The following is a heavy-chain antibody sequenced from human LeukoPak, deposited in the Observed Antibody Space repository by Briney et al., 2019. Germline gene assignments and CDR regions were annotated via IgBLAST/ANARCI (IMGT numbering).Heavy chain of an antibody. V-gene: IGHV3-23*01. D-gene: IGHD5-18*01. CDR1: GFTFSTYD. CDR3: ALTREYSYGYYDY. J-gene: IGHJ4*02. CDR2: ISGSGGST. Sequence: PGGSLRLSCAASGFTFSTYDMSWVRQAPGKGLKWVSSISGSGGSTYYADSVKGRFTISRDNSKNTLCLQMNSLRAEDTAVYYCALTREYSYGYYDYWGQGTLVTVSS.